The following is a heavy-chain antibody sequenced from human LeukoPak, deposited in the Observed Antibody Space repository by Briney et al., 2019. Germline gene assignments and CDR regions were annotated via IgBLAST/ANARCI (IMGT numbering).Heavy chain of an antibody. CDR3: ARGLRGGEYFDY. D-gene: IGHD2-21*01. V-gene: IGHV4-34*01. Sequence: SETLSLTCAVYGGSFSGYYWSWIRQPPGKGLEWIGEINHSGSTNYNPSLKSRVTISVDTSKNQFSLKLSSVTAADTAVYYCARGLRGGEYFDYWGQGTLVTVSS. CDR2: INHSGST. J-gene: IGHJ4*02. CDR1: GGSFSGYY.